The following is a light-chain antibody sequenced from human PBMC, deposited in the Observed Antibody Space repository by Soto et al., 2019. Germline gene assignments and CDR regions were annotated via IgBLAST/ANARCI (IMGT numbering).Light chain of an antibody. J-gene: IGKJ2*01. V-gene: IGKV3-20*01. Sequence: EIVLPQSPGTLSLSPGERATLSCRASQSVSSRSLAWYQQKPGQAPRLLIYGASNRATGIPDRFSGSGSGTDFTLTISRLEPEDFAVYFCQQYGSSPPFTFGQGTKVEIK. CDR2: GAS. CDR3: QQYGSSPPFT. CDR1: QSVSSRS.